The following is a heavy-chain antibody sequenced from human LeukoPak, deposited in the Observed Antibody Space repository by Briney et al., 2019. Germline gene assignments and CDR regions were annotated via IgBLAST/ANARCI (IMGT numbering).Heavy chain of an antibody. Sequence: GESLKISCKGAGYSFTSSWIAWVRQMPGKGLEWMGIIYLGDSDTRYSPSFQGQVTISADKSISTAYLQWSSLKASDTAMYYCARHCGARGGDCSSHWGQGTLVTVSS. CDR3: ARHCGARGGDCSSH. V-gene: IGHV5-51*01. D-gene: IGHD2-21*02. J-gene: IGHJ4*02. CDR1: GYSFTSSW. CDR2: IYLGDSDT.